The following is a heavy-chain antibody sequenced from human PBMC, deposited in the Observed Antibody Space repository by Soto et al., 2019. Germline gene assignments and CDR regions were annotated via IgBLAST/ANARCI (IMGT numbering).Heavy chain of an antibody. CDR1: GDSISRSSYY. Sequence: QLQLQESGPGVVKPSETLSLTCTVSGDSISRSSYYWGWIRQPPGKGPEWIGSIYYSGSTYYNPSLKSRDAMSVDASKSQFSMKVTSVTAADTAVYYCARPLYDFWSGQRPMTVFTPFEHWGQGALVTVSS. CDR2: IYYSGST. J-gene: IGHJ4*02. V-gene: IGHV4-39*01. CDR3: ARPLYDFWSGQRPMTVFTPFEH. D-gene: IGHD3-3*01.